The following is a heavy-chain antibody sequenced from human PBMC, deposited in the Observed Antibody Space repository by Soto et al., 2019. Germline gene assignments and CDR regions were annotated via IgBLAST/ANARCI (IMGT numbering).Heavy chain of an antibody. Sequence: QVQLQESGPGLVKPSQTLSLTCTVSGGSISSGGYYWSWIRQHPGKGLEWIGYIYYYGSTYYNPSLKCRVTLSVDTSKNQFSLKLSSVTAAATAVYHGARVCGGDGHHGMDVWGQGTTVTVSS. D-gene: IGHD2-21*02. V-gene: IGHV4-31*03. J-gene: IGHJ6*02. CDR3: ARVCGGDGHHGMDV. CDR2: IYYYGST. CDR1: GGSISSGGYY.